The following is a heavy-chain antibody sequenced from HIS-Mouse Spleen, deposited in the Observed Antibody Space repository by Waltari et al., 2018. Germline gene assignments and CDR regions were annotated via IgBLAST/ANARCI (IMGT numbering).Heavy chain of an antibody. D-gene: IGHD5-12*01. CDR2: INPTSGGK. CDR1: GYTFTGYY. J-gene: IGHJ3*02. CDR3: ARDRGYSGYDYAFDI. Sequence: QVQLVQSGAEVKKPGASVKVSCKASGYTFTGYYMHWVRQAPGQGLEWRGWINPTSGGKNYAQKFQGRVTMTRDTSISTAYMELSRLRSDDTAVYYCARDRGYSGYDYAFDIWGQGTMVTVSS. V-gene: IGHV1-2*02.